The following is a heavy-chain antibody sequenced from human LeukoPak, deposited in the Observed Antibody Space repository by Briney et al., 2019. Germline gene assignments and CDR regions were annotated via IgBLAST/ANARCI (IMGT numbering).Heavy chain of an antibody. J-gene: IGHJ5*02. CDR3: ARAGQQLTTYNWFDP. CDR1: GYTFTSYG. Sequence: ASVKVSFTASGYTFTSYGISWVRQAPGQGLEWMGWISAYNGNTNYAQKLQGRVTMTTDTSTSTAYMELRSLRSDDTAVYYCARAGQQLTTYNWFDPWGQGTLVTVSS. V-gene: IGHV1-18*01. D-gene: IGHD6-13*01. CDR2: ISAYNGNT.